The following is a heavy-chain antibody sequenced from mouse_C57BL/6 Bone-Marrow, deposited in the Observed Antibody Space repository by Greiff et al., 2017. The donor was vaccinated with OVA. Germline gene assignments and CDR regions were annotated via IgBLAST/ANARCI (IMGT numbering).Heavy chain of an antibody. V-gene: IGHV7-3*01. J-gene: IGHJ3*01. CDR1: GFTFTDYY. CDR3: ARSRSYYRAWFAY. D-gene: IGHD2-12*01. Sequence: EVQRVESGGGLVQPGGSLSLSCAASGFTFTDYYMSWVRQPPGKALEWLGFIRNKANGYTTEYSASVKGRFTISRDNSQSILYLQMNALRAEDSATYYCARSRSYYRAWFAYWGQGTLVTVSA. CDR2: IRNKANGYTT.